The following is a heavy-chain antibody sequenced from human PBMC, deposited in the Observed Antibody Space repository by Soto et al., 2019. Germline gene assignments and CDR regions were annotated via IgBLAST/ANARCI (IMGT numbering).Heavy chain of an antibody. CDR3: ARERTGTTSMDV. CDR1: GYTFTSYD. J-gene: IGHJ6*02. CDR2: MNPNSGNT. D-gene: IGHD1-1*01. Sequence: QVQLVQSGTEVKKPGASVKVSCKASGYTFTSYDINWVRQATGQGLEWMGWMNPNSGNTGYAQKFQGRVTMTRNTSISTAYMELSSLKSADTAVYYCARERTGTTSMDVWGQGTTVTVSS. V-gene: IGHV1-8*01.